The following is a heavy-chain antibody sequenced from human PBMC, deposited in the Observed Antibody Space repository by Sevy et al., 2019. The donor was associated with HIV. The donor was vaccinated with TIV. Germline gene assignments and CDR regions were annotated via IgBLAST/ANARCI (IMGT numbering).Heavy chain of an antibody. Sequence: ASVKVSCKTSGYSFTAYSIHWVRQAPGQGLEWMGWINPNSGGANYAQKFQDRDTLTRDTSINTAYMVLSSLRSDDTALYYCARSQYYYDRAGPPGYYFDYWAQGTLVTVSS. CDR2: INPNSGGA. V-gene: IGHV1-2*02. D-gene: IGHD3-22*01. J-gene: IGHJ4*02. CDR3: ARSQYYYDRAGPPGYYFDY. CDR1: GYSFTAYS.